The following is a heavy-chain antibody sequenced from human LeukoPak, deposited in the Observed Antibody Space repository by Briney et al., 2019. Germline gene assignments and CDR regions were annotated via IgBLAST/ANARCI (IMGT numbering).Heavy chain of an antibody. Sequence: GGSLRLSCAASGFTFSSYSMNWVRQAPGKGLEWVSYISSSSTIYYADSMKGRLTISRDNAKNSLYLQMNSLRAEDTAVYYCARDGATAAGDYWGQGTLVTVSS. CDR3: ARDGATAAGDY. CDR1: GFTFSSYS. J-gene: IGHJ4*02. D-gene: IGHD2-2*01. CDR2: ISSSSTI. V-gene: IGHV3-48*01.